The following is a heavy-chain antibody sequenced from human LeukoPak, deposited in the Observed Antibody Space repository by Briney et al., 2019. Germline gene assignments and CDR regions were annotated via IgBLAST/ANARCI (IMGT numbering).Heavy chain of an antibody. V-gene: IGHV1-2*02. CDR1: GYTFTGYY. Sequence: GASVKVSCKASGYTFTGYYMHWVRQAPGQGLEWMGWINPNSGGTNYAQKFQGRVTMTRDTSISTAYMELSRLRSDDTAVYYCARDRCSSTSCYRDYMDVWGKGTTVTISS. D-gene: IGHD2-2*01. CDR3: ARDRCSSTSCYRDYMDV. CDR2: INPNSGGT. J-gene: IGHJ6*03.